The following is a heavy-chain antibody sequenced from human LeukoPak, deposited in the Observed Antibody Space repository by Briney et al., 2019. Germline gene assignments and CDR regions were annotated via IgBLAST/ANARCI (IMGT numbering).Heavy chain of an antibody. D-gene: IGHD3-9*01. CDR3: ARVYYYDILTGYEDDDY. J-gene: IGHJ4*02. V-gene: IGHV3-48*03. CDR1: GFTFSSYE. CDR2: SSSSGSTI. Sequence: GGSLRLSCAASGFTFSSYEMNWVRQAPGKGLEWVSYSSSSGSTIYYADSVKGRFTISRDNAKNSLYLQMNSLRAEDTAVYYCARVYYYDILTGYEDDDYWGQGTLVTVSS.